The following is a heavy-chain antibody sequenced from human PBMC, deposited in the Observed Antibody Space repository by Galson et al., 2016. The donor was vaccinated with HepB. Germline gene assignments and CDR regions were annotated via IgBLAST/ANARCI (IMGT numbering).Heavy chain of an antibody. Sequence: SLRLSCAASGFTFSSYSMNWVRQAPGKGLEWVSSISSSSRYIYYADSVKGRFTISRDNSKNTLYLQMNSLRAEDTAVYYCARDADIVKVPAAIRADYWGQGTLVTVSS. CDR3: ARDADIVKVPAAIRADY. D-gene: IGHD2-2*02. V-gene: IGHV3-21*01. J-gene: IGHJ4*02. CDR2: ISSSSRYI. CDR1: GFTFSSYS.